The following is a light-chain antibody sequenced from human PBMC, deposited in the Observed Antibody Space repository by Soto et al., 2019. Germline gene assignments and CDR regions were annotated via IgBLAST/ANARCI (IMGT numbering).Light chain of an antibody. CDR3: SSYTSSSTLVV. CDR1: SSDIGDYNY. CDR2: DVS. Sequence: QSVLTQPASVSGSPGQSITISCTGTSSDIGDYNYVSWYQQHPGKAPQLIIYDVSNRPSGVSNRFSGSKSGNTASLTISGLQAEDEADYYCSSYTSSSTLVVFGGGTKLTVL. J-gene: IGLJ2*01. V-gene: IGLV2-14*01.